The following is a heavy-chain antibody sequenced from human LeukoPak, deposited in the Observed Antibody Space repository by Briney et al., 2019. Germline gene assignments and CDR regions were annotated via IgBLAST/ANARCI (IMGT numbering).Heavy chain of an antibody. Sequence: PSETLSLTCTVSGGSISSYYWSWIRQPPGKGLEWIGEINHSGSTNYNPSLKSRVTISVDTSKNQFSLKLSSVTAADTAVYYCARGLGTAMVWDYWGQGTLVTVSS. D-gene: IGHD5-18*01. CDR1: GGSISSYY. CDR3: ARGLGTAMVWDY. V-gene: IGHV4-34*01. CDR2: INHSGST. J-gene: IGHJ4*02.